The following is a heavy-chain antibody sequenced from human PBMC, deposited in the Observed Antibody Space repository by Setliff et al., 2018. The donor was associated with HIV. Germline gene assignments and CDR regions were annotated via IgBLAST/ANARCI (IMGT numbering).Heavy chain of an antibody. V-gene: IGHV1-46*01. J-gene: IGHJ5*02. CDR1: GNTFTKYY. CDR3: ALVRPCPAITSGGMKNWFDP. CDR2: LNPSGST. D-gene: IGHD6-19*01. Sequence: ASVKVSCNASGNTFTKYYMHWVRQAPGQGLEWMGILNPSGSTVSAQKFRCRVTMTRDTSTNTVYMELSGLRSEDTALYYWALVRPCPAITSGGMKNWFDPWGQGTLVTVPQ.